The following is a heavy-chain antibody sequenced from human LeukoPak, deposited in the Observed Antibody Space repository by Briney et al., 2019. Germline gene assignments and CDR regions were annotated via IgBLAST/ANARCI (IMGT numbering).Heavy chain of an antibody. CDR2: FDPEDGET. D-gene: IGHD3-22*01. Sequence: ASVKVSCKVSGYTLTELSMHWVRQAPGKGLEWMGGFDPEDGETIYAQKFQGRVTMTEDTSTDTAYMELSSLRSEDTAVYYCATRGGYYYEVGGEFDYWGQGTLVTVSS. V-gene: IGHV1-24*01. CDR3: ATRGGYYYEVGGEFDY. J-gene: IGHJ4*02. CDR1: GYTLTELS.